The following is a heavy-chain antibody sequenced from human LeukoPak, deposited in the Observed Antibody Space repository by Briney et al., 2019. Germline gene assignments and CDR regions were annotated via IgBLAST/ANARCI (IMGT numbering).Heavy chain of an antibody. D-gene: IGHD6-19*01. Sequence: SETLSLTCGVSGVPFSNYYWSWVRQSPTQGLEWIGEINHSGYTNYNPHLKSRVTMLIDTSKNQFSLKLTSVTAADAGVYYCTRAVAAHPDWGQGTLVTVSS. V-gene: IGHV4-34*01. CDR2: INHSGYT. CDR3: TRAVAAHPD. J-gene: IGHJ4*02. CDR1: GVPFSNYY.